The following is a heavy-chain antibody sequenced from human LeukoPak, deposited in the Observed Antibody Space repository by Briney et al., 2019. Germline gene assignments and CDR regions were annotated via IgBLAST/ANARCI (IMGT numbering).Heavy chain of an antibody. V-gene: IGHV3-30-3*01. CDR1: GFIFSSYA. D-gene: IGHD6-19*01. Sequence: GRSLRPSCAASGFIFSSYAVHWVRQAPGKGLEWVAFISFDGSNKYYADSVKGRFTISRDNSKNTLYLQMNSLRAEDTAVYYCARQVAGLDYWGQGTLVTVSS. CDR3: ARQVAGLDY. J-gene: IGHJ4*02. CDR2: ISFDGSNK.